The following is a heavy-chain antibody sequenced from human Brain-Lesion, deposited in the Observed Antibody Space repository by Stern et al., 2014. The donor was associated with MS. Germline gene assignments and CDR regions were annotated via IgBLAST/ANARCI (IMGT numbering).Heavy chain of an antibody. CDR1: GGSVSSTSYA. V-gene: IGHV4-39*01. D-gene: IGHD2-15*01. CDR2: IYYSGNT. J-gene: IGHJ5*02. Sequence: VQLVESGPGLVKPSETLSLTCTVAGGSVSSTSYAWAWIRQPPGKGLEWIGTIYYSGNTYYSPSLTSRLTLSLDTSKNQFSLQLRSVTAADTAVYYCAGEEDIRYCSGGSCTGNWFDPWGQGTLVTVSS. CDR3: AGEEDIRYCSGGSCTGNWFDP.